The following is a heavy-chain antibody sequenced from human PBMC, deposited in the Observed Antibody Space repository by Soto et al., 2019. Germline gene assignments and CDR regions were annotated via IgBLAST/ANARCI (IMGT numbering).Heavy chain of an antibody. CDR2: VYYGGST. D-gene: IGHD3-22*01. Sequence: SETLSLTCTVSGSSISSSSYYWGWIRQPPGKGLEWIGNVYYGGSTYYNPSLKSRVTISVETSKSQFSLKLSSVTAADTAVYYCAGGDYYHSSGYYFYYYTMDVWGQGTTGTVSS. J-gene: IGHJ6*02. CDR1: GSSISSSSYY. CDR3: AGGDYYHSSGYYFYYYTMDV. V-gene: IGHV4-39*01.